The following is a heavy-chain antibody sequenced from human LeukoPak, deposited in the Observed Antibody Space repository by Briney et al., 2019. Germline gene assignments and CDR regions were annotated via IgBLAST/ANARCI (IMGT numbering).Heavy chain of an antibody. J-gene: IGHJ4*02. CDR1: GFTFSSYW. CDR2: INSDGSST. Sequence: GGSLRLSCAASGFTFSSYWMHWVRQAPGKGLVWVSRINSDGSSTSYADSGKGRFTISRDNAKNTLYLQMNSLRAEDTAVYYCARDGYCGGDCYIDYWGQGTLVTVSS. V-gene: IGHV3-74*01. D-gene: IGHD2-21*02. CDR3: ARDGYCGGDCYIDY.